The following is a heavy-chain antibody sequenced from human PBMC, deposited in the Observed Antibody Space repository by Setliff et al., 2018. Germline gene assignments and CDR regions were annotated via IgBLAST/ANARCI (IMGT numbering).Heavy chain of an antibody. CDR1: GYTFTNYA. V-gene: IGHV1-8*02. Sequence: ASVKVSCKASGYTFTNYAMNWVRQAPGQGLEWMGWMNPNSGKTGYAQKFQGRVIMTRNTSISTAYLELNTLRTEDTAVYYCAREGVDIRSSTDYRYYMDVWGKGTTVTVSS. CDR2: MNPNSGKT. D-gene: IGHD5-12*01. CDR3: AREGVDIRSSTDYRYYMDV. J-gene: IGHJ6*03.